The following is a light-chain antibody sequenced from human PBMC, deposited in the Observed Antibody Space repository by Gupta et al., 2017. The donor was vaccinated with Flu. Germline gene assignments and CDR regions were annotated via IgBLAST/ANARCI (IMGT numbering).Light chain of an antibody. CDR3: QVWDSRSDHSV. CDR2: DDF. CDR1: NIGFKS. V-gene: IGLV3-21*02. Sequence: GGDNIGFKSVYWYQQKPGQAPVLVVYDDFDRPSGIPERFSGSNSGDTATLTISGAEAGDEADYYCQVWDSRSDHSVFGSGTKVTV. J-gene: IGLJ1*01.